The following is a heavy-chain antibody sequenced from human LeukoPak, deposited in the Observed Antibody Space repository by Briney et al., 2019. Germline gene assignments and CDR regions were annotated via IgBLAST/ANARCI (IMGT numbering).Heavy chain of an antibody. V-gene: IGHV3-23*01. Sequence: PGGSLRLSCAASGFTFISYAMSWVRQAPGKGLEWVSSMSGSGGSTYYADSVKGRFTISRDNSKNTLYLQMNSLRAEDTAVYYCARRRERGASDAFAFWGQGTMVTVSS. CDR2: MSGSGGST. D-gene: IGHD3-16*01. CDR1: GFTFISYA. J-gene: IGHJ3*01. CDR3: ARRRERGASDAFAF.